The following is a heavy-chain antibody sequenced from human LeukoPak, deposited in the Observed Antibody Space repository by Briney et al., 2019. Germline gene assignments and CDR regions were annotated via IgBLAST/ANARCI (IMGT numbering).Heavy chain of an antibody. D-gene: IGHD5-24*01. J-gene: IGHJ3*02. Sequence: SVKVSCKASGGTFSSYAISWVRQAPGQGLEWMGRIIPIFGTANYAQKFQGRVTITTHESTRTAYMELSSLRSEDTAVYYCARCRDGYNSGAFDIWGQGTMVTVSS. CDR1: GGTFSSYA. V-gene: IGHV1-69*05. CDR3: ARCRDGYNSGAFDI. CDR2: IIPIFGTA.